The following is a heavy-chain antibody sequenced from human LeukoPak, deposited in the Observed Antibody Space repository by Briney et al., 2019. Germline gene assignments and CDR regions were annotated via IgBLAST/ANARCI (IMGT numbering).Heavy chain of an antibody. CDR2: IRYDGSNK. J-gene: IGHJ6*03. D-gene: IGHD3-22*01. Sequence: GRSLRLSCAASGFTFSSYAMHWGRQAPGKGLELVAFIRYDGSNKYYADSVKGRFTISRDNSKNTLYLQMNSLRAEDTAVYYCAKDHAFVYYDSSGYYRDYYYMDVWGKGTTVTISS. V-gene: IGHV3-30*02. CDR3: AKDHAFVYYDSSGYYRDYYYMDV. CDR1: GFTFSSYA.